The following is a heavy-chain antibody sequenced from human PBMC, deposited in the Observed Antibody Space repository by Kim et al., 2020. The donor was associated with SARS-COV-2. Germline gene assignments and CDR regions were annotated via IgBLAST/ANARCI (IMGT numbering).Heavy chain of an antibody. CDR3: ARVYSYDFWSGYYWRGMDV. J-gene: IGHJ6*02. D-gene: IGHD3-3*01. CDR2: INTNTGNP. Sequence: ASVKVSCKASGYTFTSYAMNWVRQAPGQGLEWMGWINTNTGNPTYAQGFTGRFVFSLDTSVSTAYLQISSLKAEDTAVYYCARVYSYDFWSGYYWRGMDVWGQGTTVTVSS. CDR1: GYTFTSYA. V-gene: IGHV7-4-1*02.